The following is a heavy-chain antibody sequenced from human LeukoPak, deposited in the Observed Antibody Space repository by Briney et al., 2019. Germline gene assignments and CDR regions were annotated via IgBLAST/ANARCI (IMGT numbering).Heavy chain of an antibody. CDR3: ARDPKGLEAEWPSPYYYYYYMDV. CDR2: MNPNSGNT. Sequence: ASVKVSCKASGYTFTSYDINWVRQATGQGLEWMGWMNPNSGNTGYAQKFQGRVTMTRNTSISTAYMELSSLRSEDTAVYYCARDPKGLEAEWPSPYYYYYYMDVWGKGTTVTVSS. D-gene: IGHD3-3*01. V-gene: IGHV1-8*01. CDR1: GYTFTSYD. J-gene: IGHJ6*03.